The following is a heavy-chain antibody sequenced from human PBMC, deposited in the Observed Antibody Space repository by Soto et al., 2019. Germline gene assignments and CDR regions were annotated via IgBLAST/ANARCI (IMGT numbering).Heavy chain of an antibody. CDR2: MNPNTGNT. J-gene: IGHJ4*02. Sequence: ASVKVSCKAYGYTFIDFDINWVRQAPGQGLEWMGWMNPNTGNTAYAQKFQGRLTLTRDTSISTAFMDLSSLTSDDTAVYYCARGFSSYSDFWAQGTLVTVSS. CDR1: GYTFIDFD. V-gene: IGHV1-8*01. D-gene: IGHD6-13*01. CDR3: ARGFSSYSDF.